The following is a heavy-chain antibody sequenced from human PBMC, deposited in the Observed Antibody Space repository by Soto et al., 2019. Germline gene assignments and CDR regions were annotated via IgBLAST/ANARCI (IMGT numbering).Heavy chain of an antibody. V-gene: IGHV3-15*07. CDR3: TSGLIVLVVTSRLGGY. D-gene: IGHD2-21*02. J-gene: IGHJ4*02. CDR2: IQSTTYGDAT. CDR1: GFSFGNAW. Sequence: EVQLVESGGGLLKPGESVRLSCAASGFSFGNAWMNWVRQAPGKGLEWVGRIQSTTYGDATDYAAPVKGRFTISRDYSKSTLYLHMNSLKAADSAVYYCTSGLIVLVVTSRLGGYGGQGTLFTVSS.